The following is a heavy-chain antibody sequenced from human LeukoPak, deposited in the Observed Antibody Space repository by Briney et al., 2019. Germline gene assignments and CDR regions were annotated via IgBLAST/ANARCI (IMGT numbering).Heavy chain of an antibody. CDR3: ASSDSSWSLPFDY. J-gene: IGHJ4*02. Sequence: SETLSLTCTVSGGSISSYYWSWIRQPPGKGLEWIGYIYYSGSTNYSPSLKSRVTISVDTPKNQFSLKLSSVTAADTAVYYCASSDSSWSLPFDYWGQGTLVTVSS. D-gene: IGHD6-13*01. V-gene: IGHV4-59*01. CDR2: IYYSGST. CDR1: GGSISSYY.